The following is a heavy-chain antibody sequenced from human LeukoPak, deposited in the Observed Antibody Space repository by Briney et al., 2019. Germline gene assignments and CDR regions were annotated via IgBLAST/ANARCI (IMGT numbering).Heavy chain of an antibody. J-gene: IGHJ3*02. CDR2: IYYSGST. CDR3: AVVPAANDAFDI. D-gene: IGHD2-2*01. Sequence: SETLSLTCTVSGGSISSGDYYWSWIRQPPGKGLEGIGYIYYSGSTYYNPSLKSRVTISVDTSKNQFSLKLSSVTAADTAVYYCAVVPAANDAFDIWGQGTMVTVSS. V-gene: IGHV4-30-4*01. CDR1: GGSISSGDYY.